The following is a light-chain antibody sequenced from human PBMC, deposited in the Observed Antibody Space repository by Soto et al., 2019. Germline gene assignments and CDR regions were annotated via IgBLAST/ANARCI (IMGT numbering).Light chain of an antibody. Sequence: QSVLTQPPSASGSPGQSVTISCTGTSSDVGGYKYVSWYQQHPGKAPKLMIYEVTKRPSGVPDRFSGSKSGNTASLTVSGLQAEDEADYYCSSYAGSNTDYVFGTGTKLTVL. V-gene: IGLV2-8*01. CDR3: SSYAGSNTDYV. J-gene: IGLJ1*01. CDR1: SSDVGGYKY. CDR2: EVT.